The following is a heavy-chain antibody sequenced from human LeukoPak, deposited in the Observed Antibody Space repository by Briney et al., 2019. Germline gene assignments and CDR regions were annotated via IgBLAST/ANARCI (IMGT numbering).Heavy chain of an antibody. V-gene: IGHV3-30-3*01. CDR3: AKVSAHYFYYYYMDV. Sequence: PGRSLRLSCAASGFTFSSYAMHWVRQAPGKGLEWVAVISYDGCNKYYADSVKGRFTISRDNSKNTLYLQMNSLRAEDTAVYYCAKVSAHYFYYYYMDVWGKGTTVTVSS. CDR1: GFTFSSYA. CDR2: ISYDGCNK. J-gene: IGHJ6*03.